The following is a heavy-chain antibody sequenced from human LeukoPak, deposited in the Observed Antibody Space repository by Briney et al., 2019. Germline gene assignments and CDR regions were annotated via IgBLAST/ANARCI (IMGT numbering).Heavy chain of an antibody. Sequence: SETLSLTCTVSGGSISSSSYYWGWIRQPPGKGLEWIGSIYYSGSTYYNPSLKSRVTISVDTSKNQFSLKLSSVTAADTAVYYCARHLRWFGELTFDYWGQGTLVTVSS. J-gene: IGHJ4*02. D-gene: IGHD3-10*01. CDR3: ARHLRWFGELTFDY. CDR2: IYYSGST. V-gene: IGHV4-39*01. CDR1: GGSISSSSYY.